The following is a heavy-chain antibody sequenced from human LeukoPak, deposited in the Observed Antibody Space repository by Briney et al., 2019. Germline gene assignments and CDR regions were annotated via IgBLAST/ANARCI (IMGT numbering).Heavy chain of an antibody. Sequence: SETLSLTCAVYGGSFSDYYWSWIRQPPGKGLEWIGEINHSGSTNYNPSLKSRVTISVDTSKNQFSLKLSSVTAADTAVYYCARGGIFGVVKKIKNYFDYWGQGTLVTVSS. CDR1: GGSFSDYY. J-gene: IGHJ4*02. CDR3: ARGGIFGVVKKIKNYFDY. CDR2: INHSGST. D-gene: IGHD3-3*01. V-gene: IGHV4-34*01.